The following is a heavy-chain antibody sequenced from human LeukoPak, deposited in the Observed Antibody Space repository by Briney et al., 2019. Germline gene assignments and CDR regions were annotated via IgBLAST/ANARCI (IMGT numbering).Heavy chain of an antibody. Sequence: SETLSLTCTVSGGSISSYYWSWIRQPPGKGLEWIGYIYYSGSTNYNPSLKCRVTISVDTSKNQFSLKLSSVTAADTAVYYCARRLSSIAARFDYWGQGTLVTVSS. CDR3: ARRLSSIAARFDY. D-gene: IGHD6-6*01. CDR1: GGSISSYY. J-gene: IGHJ4*02. V-gene: IGHV4-59*08. CDR2: IYYSGST.